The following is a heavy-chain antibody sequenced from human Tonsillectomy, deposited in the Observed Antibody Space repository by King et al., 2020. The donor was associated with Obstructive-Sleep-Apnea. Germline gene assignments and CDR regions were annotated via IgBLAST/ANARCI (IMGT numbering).Heavy chain of an antibody. V-gene: IGHV4-34*01. J-gene: IGHJ4*02. CDR3: ARRDDY. CDR2: INDSGST. Sequence: VQLQQWGAGLLKPSETLSLTCAVFGGSFSGHRWRWIRQSPGKGLQWIGEINDSGSTNYNPSLRGRVTISLDTSKNQFSLKLNSVTAADTAVYYCARRDDYWGQGTLVTVSS. CDR1: GGSFSGHR.